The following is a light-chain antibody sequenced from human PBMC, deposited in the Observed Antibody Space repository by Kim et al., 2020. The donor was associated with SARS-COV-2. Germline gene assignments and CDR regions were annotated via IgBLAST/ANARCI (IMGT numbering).Light chain of an antibody. J-gene: IGLJ2*01. CDR3: CSYAGSNNLV. V-gene: IGLV2-8*01. Sequence: GQSVSIPCTGTSSDVGGYNYVSWYQQHPGKAPKLMIYEVSKRPSGVPDRFSGSKSGNTASLTVSGLQAEDEADYYCCSYAGSNNLVFGGGTQLTVL. CDR2: EVS. CDR1: SSDVGGYNY.